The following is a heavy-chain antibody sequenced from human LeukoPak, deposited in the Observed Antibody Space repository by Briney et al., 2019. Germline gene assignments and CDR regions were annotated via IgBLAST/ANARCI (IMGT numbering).Heavy chain of an antibody. D-gene: IGHD1-14*01. CDR1: GFTFSSYS. Sequence: GGSLRLSCAASGFTFSSYSMNWVRQAPGKGLEWVSSISIYYADSVKGRFTISRDNAKNSLYLQMNSLRAEDTAVYYCARVRSGGDYWGQGTLVTVSS. CDR2: ISI. J-gene: IGHJ4*02. V-gene: IGHV3-21*01. CDR3: ARVRSGGDY.